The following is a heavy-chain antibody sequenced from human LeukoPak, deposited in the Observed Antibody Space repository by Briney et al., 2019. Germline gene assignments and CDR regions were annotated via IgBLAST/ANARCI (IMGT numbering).Heavy chain of an antibody. V-gene: IGHV3-23*01. Sequence: GGSLRLSCAASAFTFSAMSWVRQAPGKGLEWVSGITVTSGAHYEDSVKGRFIISRDNSKNTLYVQMKSLRAEDTAVYYCADWGKGNVYGLYYFDYWGQGTLVTVSS. CDR2: ITVTSGA. D-gene: IGHD3-10*01. J-gene: IGHJ4*02. CDR1: AFTFSA. CDR3: ADWGKGNVYGLYYFDY.